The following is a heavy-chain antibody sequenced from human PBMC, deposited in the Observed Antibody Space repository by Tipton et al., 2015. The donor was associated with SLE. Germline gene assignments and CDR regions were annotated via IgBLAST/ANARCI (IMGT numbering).Heavy chain of an antibody. J-gene: IGHJ6*02. Sequence: SLRLSCEGSGFTFNEHAMHWVRQAPGKGLEWVAAILWSGDGIDYADSVKGRFTISRDNAKNTLFLQMNSLRTEDTALYYCGKDMSPGGLDVWGHGTTVTVSS. CDR3: GKDMSPGGLDV. CDR2: ILWSGDGI. CDR1: GFTFNEHA. V-gene: IGHV3-9*01.